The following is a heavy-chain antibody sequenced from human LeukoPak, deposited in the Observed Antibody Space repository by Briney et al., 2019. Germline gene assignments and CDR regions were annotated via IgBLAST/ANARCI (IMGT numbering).Heavy chain of an antibody. CDR3: ARGFRYMDV. Sequence: PSETLSLTGAVYGGSFSGYYWRWLRQPPGKGLEWIGEMNHSGCTNYNPSLKRRVTISVDTSTNQFSLKLSSVTAAGTAVYDCARGFRYMDVWGKGTTVTVSS. CDR1: GGSFSGYY. J-gene: IGHJ6*03. CDR2: MNHSGCT. V-gene: IGHV4-34*01.